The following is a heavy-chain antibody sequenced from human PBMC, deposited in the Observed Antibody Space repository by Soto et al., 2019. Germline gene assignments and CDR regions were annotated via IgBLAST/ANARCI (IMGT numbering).Heavy chain of an antibody. CDR3: ARGYRTVAGRFDY. CDR1: GGSFSGYY. Sequence: QVQLQQWGAGLLKPSETLSLTCAVYGGSFSGYYWSWIRQPPGKGLEWIGEINHSGSTNYNPSLKRRVTISVDPSKNQFSLKLSSVTAADTAVYYCARGYRTVAGRFDYWGQGTLVTVSS. V-gene: IGHV4-34*01. D-gene: IGHD6-19*01. J-gene: IGHJ4*02. CDR2: INHSGST.